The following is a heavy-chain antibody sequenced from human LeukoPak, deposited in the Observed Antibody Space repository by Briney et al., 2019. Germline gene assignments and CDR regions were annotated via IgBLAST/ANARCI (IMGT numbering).Heavy chain of an antibody. D-gene: IGHD5-24*01. CDR2: IRYDGSNK. J-gene: IGHJ4*02. Sequence: GGSLRLSCAASGFTFSSYWMHWVRQAPGKGLEWVAFIRYDGSNKYYADSVKGRFTISRDNPKNTLYLQMNSLRAEDTAVYYCAKDLIPRWLQRDYWGQGTLVTVSS. CDR3: AKDLIPRWLQRDY. V-gene: IGHV3-30*02. CDR1: GFTFSSYW.